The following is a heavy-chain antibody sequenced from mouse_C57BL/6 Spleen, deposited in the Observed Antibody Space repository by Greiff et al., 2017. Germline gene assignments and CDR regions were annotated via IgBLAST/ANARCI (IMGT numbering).Heavy chain of an antibody. CDR2: FHPYNDDT. V-gene: IGHV1-47*01. Sequence: VKVVESGAELVKPGASVKMSCKASGYTFTTYPIEWMKQNHGKSLEWIGNFHPYNDDTKYNEKFKGKATLTVEKSSSTVYLELSRLTSDDSAVYYCARGDYGSSSYWYFDVWGTGTTVTVSS. CDR1: GYTFTTYP. CDR3: ARGDYGSSSYWYFDV. J-gene: IGHJ1*03. D-gene: IGHD1-1*01.